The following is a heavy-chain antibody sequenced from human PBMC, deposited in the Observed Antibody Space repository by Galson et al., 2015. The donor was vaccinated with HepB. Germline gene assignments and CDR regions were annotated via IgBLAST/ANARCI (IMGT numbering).Heavy chain of an antibody. Sequence: ETLSLTCTVSGGSISSYYWNWIRQPAGKGLEWIGRVYTSGSTNYNPSLKSRVTMSVDTSNNQFSLKLNSVTAADTAVYYCARGEKSYYQFQNWGQGTLVTVSS. CDR3: ARGEKSYYQFQN. D-gene: IGHD3-16*01. CDR2: VYTSGST. J-gene: IGHJ4*02. CDR1: GGSISSYY. V-gene: IGHV4-4*07.